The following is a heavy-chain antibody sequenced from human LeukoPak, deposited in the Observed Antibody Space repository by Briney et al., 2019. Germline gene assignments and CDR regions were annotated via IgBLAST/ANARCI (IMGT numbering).Heavy chain of an antibody. V-gene: IGHV4-59*01. CDR3: ARIDGYDTYYYGMDV. CDR1: GGSISSYY. CDR2: IYYSGST. J-gene: IGHJ6*02. D-gene: IGHD5-12*01. Sequence: SETLSLTCTVSGGSISSYYWSWIRQPPGKGLEWIGYIYYSGSTNYNPSLKSRVTISVDTSKNQFSLKLGSVTAADTAVYYCARIDGYDTYYYGMDVWGQGTTVTVSS.